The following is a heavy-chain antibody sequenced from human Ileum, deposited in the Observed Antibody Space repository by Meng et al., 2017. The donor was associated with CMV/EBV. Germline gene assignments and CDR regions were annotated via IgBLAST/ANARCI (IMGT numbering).Heavy chain of an antibody. D-gene: IGHD5-12*01. J-gene: IGHJ4*02. V-gene: IGHV3-23*01. CDR2: IRGSDQKT. Sequence: GGSLRLSCGATGFIFGNYAMNWVRQAPGKGLEWVASIRGSDQKTYYGDSVKGRFTISRDNSKNTLYLQMNSLRVEDTALYYCAKGLNSGYQWGQGTLVTVSS. CDR3: AKGLNSGYQ. CDR1: GFIFGNYA.